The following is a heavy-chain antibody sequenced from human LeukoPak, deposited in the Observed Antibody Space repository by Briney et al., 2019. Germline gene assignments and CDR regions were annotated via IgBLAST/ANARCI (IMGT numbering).Heavy chain of an antibody. V-gene: IGHV4-59*08. J-gene: IGHJ4*02. CDR1: GGSISSYY. Sequence: SETLSLTCTVSGGSISSYYWSWIRQPPGKGLEWIGYIYYSGSTNYNPSLKSRVTISVDTSKNQFSLKLSSVTAADTAVYYCASRNYGSGSYYNGPYFDYWGQGTLVTVSS. CDR3: ASRNYGSGSYYNGPYFDY. CDR2: IYYSGST. D-gene: IGHD3-10*01.